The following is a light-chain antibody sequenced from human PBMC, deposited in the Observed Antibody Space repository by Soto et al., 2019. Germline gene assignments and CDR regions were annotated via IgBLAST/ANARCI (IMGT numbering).Light chain of an antibody. Sequence: TQSPSSLSPSVGDRVTITCSASQSISSYLNWYQQKPGQAPRLLIYGASSRATGIPDRFSRSGSGTDFTLTISRLEPEDFAVYYCQQYGSSPRTFGQVTKVDIK. V-gene: IGKV3-20*01. CDR2: GAS. CDR1: QSISSY. J-gene: IGKJ1*01. CDR3: QQYGSSPRT.